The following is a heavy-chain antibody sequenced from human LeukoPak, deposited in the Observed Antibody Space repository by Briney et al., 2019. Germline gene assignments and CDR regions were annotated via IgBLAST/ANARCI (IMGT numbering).Heavy chain of an antibody. D-gene: IGHD3-22*01. V-gene: IGHV3-7*01. CDR1: GFTFTTYW. J-gene: IGHJ3*02. Sequence: GGSLRLSCVASGFTFTTYWMSWVRQAPGKGLEWVANMKQDGSEKYYVDSVKGRFTISRDNAKNSMYLQMNSLRAEDTAVYYCARACYYDTSGYCHDAFDIWGQGTMVTVSS. CDR2: MKQDGSEK. CDR3: ARACYYDTSGYCHDAFDI.